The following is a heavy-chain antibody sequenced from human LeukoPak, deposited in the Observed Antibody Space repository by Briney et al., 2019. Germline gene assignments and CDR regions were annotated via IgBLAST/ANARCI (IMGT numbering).Heavy chain of an antibody. CDR2: SRDRANGYTP. D-gene: IGHD1-26*01. CDR3: TRGGTSSVAYYYHMDV. V-gene: IGHV3-72*01. J-gene: IGHJ6*02. CDR1: GFTFSGRY. Sequence: PGGSLRLSCTASGFTFSGRYMDWVRQAPGKGLEWVGQSRDRANGYTPEYAASVRGRFTISRDDSETSMYLQMSSLKTEDSAVYYCTRGGTSSVAYYYHMDVWGQGTTVTVSS.